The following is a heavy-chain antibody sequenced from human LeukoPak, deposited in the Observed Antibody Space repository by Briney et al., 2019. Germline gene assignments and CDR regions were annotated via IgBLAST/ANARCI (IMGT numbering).Heavy chain of an antibody. CDR2: IRYDGSKA. CDR3: AKDGSSWDFDS. Sequence: GGSLRLSCAASGFTFSTYGMHWVRQAPGKGLEWMTFIRYDGSKAYYADSVRGRFTISRDNSKNTLYLQVNSLRAEDTAVYYCAKDGSSWDFDSWGQGTLVTVSS. V-gene: IGHV3-30*02. J-gene: IGHJ4*02. CDR1: GFTFSTYG. D-gene: IGHD1-26*01.